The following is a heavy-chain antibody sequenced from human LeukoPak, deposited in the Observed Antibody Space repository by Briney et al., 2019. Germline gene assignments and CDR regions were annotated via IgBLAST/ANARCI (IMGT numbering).Heavy chain of an antibody. CDR3: ARDRIAASHYYYYGMDV. CDR2: INPSGGST. Sequence: ASVKVSCKASGYTFTSYYMHWVRQALGQGLEWMGIINPSGGSTSYAQKFQGRVTMTRDTSTSTVYMELSSLRSEDTAVYYCARDRIAASHYYYYGMDVWGQGTTVTVSS. D-gene: IGHD6-13*01. CDR1: GYTFTSYY. J-gene: IGHJ6*02. V-gene: IGHV1-46*01.